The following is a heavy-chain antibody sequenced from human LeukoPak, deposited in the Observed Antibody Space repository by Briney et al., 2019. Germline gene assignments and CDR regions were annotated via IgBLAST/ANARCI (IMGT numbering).Heavy chain of an antibody. J-gene: IGHJ4*02. CDR2: IYYSGSS. V-gene: IGHV4-59*01. Sequence: SETLSLTCTVSGGSISSYYWSWIRLPPGKGLEWIGYIYYSGSSNYNPSLKSRVTISVDTSENQFSLKLSSVTAADTAVYYCARIDTAIETIDYWGQGTLVTVSS. CDR3: ARIDTAIETIDY. D-gene: IGHD5-18*01. CDR1: GGSISSYY.